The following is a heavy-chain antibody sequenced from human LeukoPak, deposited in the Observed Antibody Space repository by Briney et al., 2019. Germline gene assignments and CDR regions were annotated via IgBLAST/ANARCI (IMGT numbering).Heavy chain of an antibody. CDR1: GFTFSSYE. CDR2: ISSSGSTI. Sequence: GGSLRLSCAASGFTFSSYEMNWVRQAPGKGLEWASYISSSGSTIYYADSVKGRFTISRDNAKNSLYLQMNSLRAEDTAVYYCARGRDRFFDWLYHDYWGQGTLVTVSS. J-gene: IGHJ4*02. D-gene: IGHD3-9*01. V-gene: IGHV3-48*03. CDR3: ARGRDRFFDWLYHDY.